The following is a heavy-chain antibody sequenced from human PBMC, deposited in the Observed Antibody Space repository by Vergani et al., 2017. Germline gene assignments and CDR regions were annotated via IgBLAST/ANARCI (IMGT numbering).Heavy chain of an antibody. Sequence: EVQLVESGGGLVQPGGSLRLSCAASGFTFSSYSMNWVRQAPGKGLEWVSYISSSSSTIYYADSVKGRFTISRDNAKNSLYLQMNSLRAEDTAVYYCAREWFIGVFDYWGQGTLVTVSS. CDR1: GFTFSSYS. J-gene: IGHJ4*02. D-gene: IGHD2-8*02. CDR2: ISSSSSTI. CDR3: AREWFIGVFDY. V-gene: IGHV3-48*01.